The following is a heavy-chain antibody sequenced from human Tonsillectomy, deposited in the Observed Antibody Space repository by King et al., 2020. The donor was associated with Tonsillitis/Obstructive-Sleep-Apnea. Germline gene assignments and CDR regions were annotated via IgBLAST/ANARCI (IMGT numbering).Heavy chain of an antibody. CDR3: AIRPITGTAGIDY. CDR1: GFTFSRHG. CDR2: ISYDGNNK. Sequence: VQLVESGGGVVQPGWSLRLSCAASGFTFSRHGMHWVRQAPGKGLEWVAVISYDGNNKYYADSVKGRFTISRDNSKNTLYLQINSLRAEDTAVYYCAIRPITGTAGIDYCGQGTLVTVSS. D-gene: IGHD1-7*01. J-gene: IGHJ4*02. V-gene: IGHV3-30*03.